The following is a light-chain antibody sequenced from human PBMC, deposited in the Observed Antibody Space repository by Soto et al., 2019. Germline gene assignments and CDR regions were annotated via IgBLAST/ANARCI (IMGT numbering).Light chain of an antibody. J-gene: IGKJ1*01. CDR2: GAP. V-gene: IGKV3-15*01. Sequence: EIVMTQAPATLSVSPGERATLSCRASQSVSSNLAWYQQKPGQAPRLLIYGAPTRATGIPARFSGSGSGTEFTLTISSLQSEDFAVYYCQQYNNWPLTWTFGQGTKV. CDR3: QQYNNWPLTWT. CDR1: QSVSSN.